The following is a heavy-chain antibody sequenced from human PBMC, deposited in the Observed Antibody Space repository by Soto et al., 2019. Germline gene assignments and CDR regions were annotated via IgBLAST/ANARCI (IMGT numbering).Heavy chain of an antibody. D-gene: IGHD6-13*01. CDR3: ARVGDGIAAAGIDY. Sequence: EVQLVESGGGLVQPGGSLRLSCAASGFTFSSYDMHWVRQATGKGLEWVSAIGTAGYTYYPGSVKGRLTISSENDKNSLYLQMNSLRAGDTAVYYCARVGDGIAAAGIDYWGQGTLVTVSS. CDR1: GFTFSSYD. V-gene: IGHV3-13*04. CDR2: IGTAGYT. J-gene: IGHJ4*02.